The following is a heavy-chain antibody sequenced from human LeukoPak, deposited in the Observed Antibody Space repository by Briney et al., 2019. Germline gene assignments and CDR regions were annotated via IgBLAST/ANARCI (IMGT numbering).Heavy chain of an antibody. Sequence: GGSLRLSCAASGFTFGSYAVSWVRQAPEKGLEWVSAIDGSGDNTYYADSAKGRFTISRDNSKNTLYLQMNSLRAEDTAVYYCAKEDRLRTIDYWGQGTLVTVSS. CDR1: GFTFGSYA. CDR3: AKEDRLRTIDY. V-gene: IGHV3-23*01. D-gene: IGHD4-17*01. J-gene: IGHJ4*02. CDR2: IDGSGDNT.